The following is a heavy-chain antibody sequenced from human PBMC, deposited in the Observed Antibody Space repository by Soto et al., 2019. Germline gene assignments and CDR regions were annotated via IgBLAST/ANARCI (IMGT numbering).Heavy chain of an antibody. D-gene: IGHD4-17*01. Sequence: QITLKESGPTLVNPTQTLTLTCTFSGFSLSTSGVGVGWIRQPPGKALEWLALIYWNDDKRYSPSLKSRLTITKDASKNLVVLTMPNMYPVDTATYYCARKYHGDYVQDWGQGTLVTVSS. CDR2: IYWNDDK. J-gene: IGHJ4*02. CDR1: GFSLSTSGVG. V-gene: IGHV2-5*01. CDR3: ARKYHGDYVQD.